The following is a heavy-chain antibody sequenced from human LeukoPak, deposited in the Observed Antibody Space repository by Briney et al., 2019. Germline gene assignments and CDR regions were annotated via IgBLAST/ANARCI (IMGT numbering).Heavy chain of an antibody. CDR1: GGSFSGYY. V-gene: IGHV4-34*01. CDR3: ASQPLVGATSDDAFDI. CDR2: INHSGST. Sequence: SETLSLTCAVYGGSFSGYYWSWIRQPPGKGLEWIGEINHSGSTNYNPSLKSRVTISVDTSKNQFSPKLSSVTAADTAVYYCASQPLVGATSDDAFDIWGQGTMVTVSS. J-gene: IGHJ3*02. D-gene: IGHD1-26*01.